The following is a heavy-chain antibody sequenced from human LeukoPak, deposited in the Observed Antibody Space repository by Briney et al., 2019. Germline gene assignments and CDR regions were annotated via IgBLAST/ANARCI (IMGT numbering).Heavy chain of an antibody. J-gene: IGHJ4*02. CDR2: ISSSSSYI. CDR1: GFTFSSYS. D-gene: IGHD6-13*01. CDR3: ASYRPIAAAGGSAGLPYY. Sequence: GGSLRLSCAASGFTFSSYSMNWVRQAPGKGLEWVSSISSSSSYIYYADSVKGRFTISRDNAKNSLYLQMNSLRAEDTAVYYCASYRPIAAAGGSAGLPYYWGQGTLVTASS. V-gene: IGHV3-21*01.